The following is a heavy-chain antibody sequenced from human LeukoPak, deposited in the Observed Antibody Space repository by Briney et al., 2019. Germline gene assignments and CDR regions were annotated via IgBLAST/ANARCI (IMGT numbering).Heavy chain of an antibody. CDR3: SAVGASSSWYGNWFDP. D-gene: IGHD6-13*01. CDR1: GGSISSYY. Sequence: SETLSLTCTVSGGSISSYYWSWIRQPPGKGLEWIGEINHSGSTNYNPSLKSRVTISVDTSKNQFSLKLSSVTAADTAVYYCSAVGASSSWYGNWFDPWGQGTLVTVSS. V-gene: IGHV4-34*01. J-gene: IGHJ5*02. CDR2: INHSGST.